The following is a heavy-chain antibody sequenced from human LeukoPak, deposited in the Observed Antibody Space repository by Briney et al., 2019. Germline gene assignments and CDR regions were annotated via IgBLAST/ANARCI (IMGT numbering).Heavy chain of an antibody. J-gene: IGHJ5*02. CDR2: IYYSGST. D-gene: IGHD5-12*01. CDR1: GGSIISYY. CDR3: ARGPSWGWLRSSWFDP. Sequence: SETLSFTCTVSGGSIISYYWSWIRQPQGKGLEWIGCIYYSGSTNYNPSLKSRVTISVDTSKNQFSLKLSSVTAADTAVYYCARGPSWGWLRSSWFDPWGQGTLVTVSS. V-gene: IGHV4-59*12.